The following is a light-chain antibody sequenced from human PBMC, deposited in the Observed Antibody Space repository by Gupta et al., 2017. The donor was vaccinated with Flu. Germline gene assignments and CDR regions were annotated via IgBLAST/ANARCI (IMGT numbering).Light chain of an antibody. CDR2: LGS. CDR3: MQALETPRT. J-gene: IGKJ1*01. CDR1: QSLLHSNGYNY. V-gene: IGKV2-28*01. Sequence: VTPGEPASISCRSSQSLLHSNGYNYLDWYLQKPGQSPQLLIYLGSNRASGVPDRFRGSASGTDFTLKISRVEAEDVGVYYCMQALETPRTFGQGTKVEIK.